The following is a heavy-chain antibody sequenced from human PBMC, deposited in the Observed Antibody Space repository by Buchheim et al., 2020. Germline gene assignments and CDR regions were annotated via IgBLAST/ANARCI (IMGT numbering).Heavy chain of an antibody. CDR2: INPDGSDT. D-gene: IGHD2-15*01. Sequence: EERLVESGGGLGQPGGSLRLSCAASGFTFSSDWMHWVRQAPGKGLVWVSRINPDGSDTTYADSVKGRFTISRDNGGKTRDLQMNSLRGEDTAIYYCTRSANFFRGMDVWGQGTT. CDR1: GFTFSSDW. J-gene: IGHJ6*02. CDR3: TRSANFFRGMDV. V-gene: IGHV3-74*01.